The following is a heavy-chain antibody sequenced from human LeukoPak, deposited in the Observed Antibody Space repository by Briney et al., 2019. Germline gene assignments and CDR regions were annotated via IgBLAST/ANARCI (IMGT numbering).Heavy chain of an antibody. CDR1: GFTLSSYW. CDR2: TNEDGSYA. J-gene: IGHJ4*02. D-gene: IGHD1-26*01. Sequence: PGGSLRLSCAASGFTLSSYWVHWVRQPPGKGLMWLSRTNEDGSYAEYADSVKGRFTISRDNAKNTVYLQMNSLRDEDTAVYYCARQTIVGTTVMNFFDYWGQGTLVTVSS. V-gene: IGHV3-74*03. CDR3: ARQTIVGTTVMNFFDY.